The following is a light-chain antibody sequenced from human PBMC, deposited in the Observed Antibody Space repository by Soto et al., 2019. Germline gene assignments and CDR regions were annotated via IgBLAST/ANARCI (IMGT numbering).Light chain of an antibody. V-gene: IGKV1-9*01. CDR3: QQLNSYPLT. Sequence: DLQLTQSPSFLSASVGDRVTITFRSSQGISSYLAWYQQKPGKAPKLLIYAASTLQSGVPSRFSGSGSGTEFTLTISSLQPEDFATYYCQQLNSYPLTFGGGTKVDI. J-gene: IGKJ4*01. CDR1: QGISSY. CDR2: AAS.